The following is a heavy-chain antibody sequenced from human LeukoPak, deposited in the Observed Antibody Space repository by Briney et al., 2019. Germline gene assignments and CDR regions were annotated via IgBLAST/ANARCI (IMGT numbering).Heavy chain of an antibody. D-gene: IGHD2-2*01. CDR1: EFTFSSYA. CDR3: AKTPTVVPAAYDC. Sequence: GGSLRLSCAASEFTFSSYAMSWVRQAPGKGLEWVSAISGSGGSTYYADSVKGRFTISRDNSKNTLYLQMNSLRAEDTAVYYCAKTPTVVPAAYDCWGQGTLVTVSS. CDR2: ISGSGGST. J-gene: IGHJ4*02. V-gene: IGHV3-23*01.